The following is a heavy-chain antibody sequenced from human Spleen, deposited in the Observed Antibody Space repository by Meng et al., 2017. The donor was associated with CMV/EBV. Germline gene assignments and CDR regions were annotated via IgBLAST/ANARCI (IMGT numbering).Heavy chain of an antibody. J-gene: IGHJ6*02. Sequence: GESLKISCAASEFIFSDYWMSWVRQAPGKGLQWVANVKQDGSEKYYVDSVKGRFTISRDNSKNTLYLQMNSLRAEDTSVYYCARAAAPYHRTTIYYGMDVWGQGTTVTVSS. D-gene: IGHD1-1*01. CDR2: VKQDGSEK. V-gene: IGHV3-7*01. CDR3: ARAAAPYHRTTIYYGMDV. CDR1: EFIFSDYW.